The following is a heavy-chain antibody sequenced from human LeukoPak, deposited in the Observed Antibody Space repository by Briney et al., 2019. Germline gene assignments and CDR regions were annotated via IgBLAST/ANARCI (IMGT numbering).Heavy chain of an antibody. D-gene: IGHD1-14*01. CDR2: ISWNSGSI. Sequence: SLKISCAASGFTFDDYAMHWVRQAAGNGLEWVSGISWNSGSIGYADSVKGRFTISRDNAKNSLYLQMNSLRAEDMALYYCAKGGAEPYFDYWGQGTLVTVSS. V-gene: IGHV3-9*03. CDR1: GFTFDDYA. J-gene: IGHJ4*02. CDR3: AKGGAEPYFDY.